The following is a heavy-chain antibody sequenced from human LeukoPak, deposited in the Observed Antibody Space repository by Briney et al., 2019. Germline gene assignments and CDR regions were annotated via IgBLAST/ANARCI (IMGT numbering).Heavy chain of an antibody. CDR1: GFSFNTSW. CDR3: VRDPGWGAFDY. J-gene: IGHJ4*03. CDR2: TKPDGSVA. Sequence: GGSLRLSCAASGFSFNTSWMNWVRQAPGKGLEGVAMTKPDGSVAFYVDSVKARFTISRDNAKDLLYLQMNSLRVEDTAVYYCVRDPGWGAFDYWGQGTLVTVSS. V-gene: IGHV3-7*03. D-gene: IGHD3-16*01.